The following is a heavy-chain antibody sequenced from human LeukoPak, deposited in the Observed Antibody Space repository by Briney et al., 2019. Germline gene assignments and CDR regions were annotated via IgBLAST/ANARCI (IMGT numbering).Heavy chain of an antibody. CDR3: ARLQRYSSGWSHLDY. CDR2: INHSGST. CDR1: GFTFSSYE. V-gene: IGHV4-34*01. Sequence: GSLRLSCAASGFTFSSYEMNWVRQPPGKGLEWIGEINHSGSTNYNPSLKSRVTISVDTSKNQFSLKLSSVTAADTAVYYCARLQRYSSGWSHLDYWGQGTLVTVSS. D-gene: IGHD6-19*01. J-gene: IGHJ4*02.